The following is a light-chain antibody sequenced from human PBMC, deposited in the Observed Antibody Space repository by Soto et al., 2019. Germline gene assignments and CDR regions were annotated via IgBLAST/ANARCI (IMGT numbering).Light chain of an antibody. CDR3: QSYDTSLSGTV. V-gene: IGLV1-40*01. Sequence: QSVLTQPPSVSGAPGQRVTISCTGRSSNIGAGYAVHWYQQLPGAAPKLLIHDNTERPSGVPYRFSGSKSGTSASLAITGLQAEDEADYYCQSYDTSLSGTVFGGGTKVTVL. J-gene: IGLJ2*01. CDR1: SSNIGAGYA. CDR2: DNT.